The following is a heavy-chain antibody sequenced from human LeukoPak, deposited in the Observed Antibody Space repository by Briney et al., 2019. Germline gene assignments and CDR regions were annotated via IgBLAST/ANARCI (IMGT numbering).Heavy chain of an antibody. J-gene: IGHJ4*02. CDR2: ISWNSGSI. D-gene: IGHD6-13*01. V-gene: IGHV3-9*01. CDR1: GFTFDDYA. Sequence: GGFLRLSCAASGFTFDDYAMHWVRQAPGKGLEWVSGISWNSGSIGFADSVKGRFTISRDNAKNSLYLQMNSLRAEDTALYYCAKIAAAGPRDYWGQGTLVTVSS. CDR3: AKIAAAGPRDY.